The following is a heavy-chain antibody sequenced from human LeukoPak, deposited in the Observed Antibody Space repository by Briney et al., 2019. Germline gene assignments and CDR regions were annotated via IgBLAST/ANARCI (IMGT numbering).Heavy chain of an antibody. CDR1: GYSFTTYW. V-gene: IGHV5-51*01. D-gene: IGHD3-9*01. CDR3: ARRWGTYDISTGYYRDQDAFDL. CDR2: IYPDDSDT. Sequence: GDSLKISCKTSGYSFTTYWIGWVRQMPGKGLEWMGIIYPDDSDTTYSPSFQGQVTISADESISTAFLQWSSLKASDTAMYCCARRWGTYDISTGYYRDQDAFDLWGQGTMVTVSS. J-gene: IGHJ3*01.